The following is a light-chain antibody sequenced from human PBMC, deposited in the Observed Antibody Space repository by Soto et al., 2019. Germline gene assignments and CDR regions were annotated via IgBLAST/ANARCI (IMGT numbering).Light chain of an antibody. V-gene: IGKV3-15*01. Sequence: IVLTQSPATLSVSPGERVTLSCRASQSVASTYLAWYQQRPGQAPRLLISGASTRATGVPARFSGSGSGTEFTLTISSLQSEDFAVYYCHQRQSWPRTFGQGTKVDI. CDR3: HQRQSWPRT. CDR2: GAS. CDR1: QSVASTY. J-gene: IGKJ1*01.